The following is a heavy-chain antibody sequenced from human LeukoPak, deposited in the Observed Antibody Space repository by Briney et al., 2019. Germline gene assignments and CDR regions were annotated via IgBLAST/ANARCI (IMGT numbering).Heavy chain of an antibody. V-gene: IGHV4-39*01. CDR2: IYYSGST. Sequence: PSETLSLTCTVSGGSISSSSYCWGWIRQPPGKGLEWIGSIYYSGSTYYNPSLKSRVTISVDTSKSQFSLKLSSVTPADTAVYYCARRRGSYYSDGMDVWGQGTTVTVSS. CDR3: ARRRGSYYSDGMDV. CDR1: GGSISSSSYC. J-gene: IGHJ6*02. D-gene: IGHD1-26*01.